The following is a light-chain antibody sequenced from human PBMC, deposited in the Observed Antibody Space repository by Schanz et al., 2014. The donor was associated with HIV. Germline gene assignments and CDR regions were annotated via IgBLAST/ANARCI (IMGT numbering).Light chain of an antibody. CDR1: YSNIGNNY. Sequence: QSLLTQPPSVSAAPGQKVTITCSGTYSNIGNNYVSWYQQFPGAAPRLLMYLNNQRPSGIPDRFSGSKSGTSATLVISDLQTGDEADYYCGTWENTLTGEIFGGGTKLTVL. CDR3: GTWENTLTGEI. CDR2: LNN. V-gene: IGLV1-51*01. J-gene: IGLJ2*01.